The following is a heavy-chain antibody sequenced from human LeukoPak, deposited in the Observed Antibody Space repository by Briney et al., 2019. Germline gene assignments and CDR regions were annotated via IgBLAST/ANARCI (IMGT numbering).Heavy chain of an antibody. V-gene: IGHV3-7*04. D-gene: IGHD6-19*01. CDR2: IQENGGEK. Sequence: GGSLRLSCAASGFTFSSYWMSWVRQAPGKGLEWVADIQENGGEKYYIDSVKGRFTISRDNAKNSLYLQMNSLRVEDTAVYYCARDRYSSGWFGYWGQGTLVTVSS. CDR1: GFTFSSYW. CDR3: ARDRYSSGWFGY. J-gene: IGHJ4*02.